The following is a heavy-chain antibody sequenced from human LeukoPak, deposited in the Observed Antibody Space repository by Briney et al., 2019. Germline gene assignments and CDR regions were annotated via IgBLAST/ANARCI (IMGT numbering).Heavy chain of an antibody. Sequence: PSETLSLTCTVSGGSISSYYWSWIRQPPGKGLEWIGYIYYSGSTNYKPSLKSRVTISVDTSKNQFSLKLSSVTAADTAVYYCARGRSSTIFGVVITSYPRYYYYMDVWGKGTTVTVSS. J-gene: IGHJ6*03. CDR3: ARGRSSTIFGVVITSYPRYYYYMDV. CDR2: IYYSGST. V-gene: IGHV4-59*12. D-gene: IGHD3-3*01. CDR1: GGSISSYY.